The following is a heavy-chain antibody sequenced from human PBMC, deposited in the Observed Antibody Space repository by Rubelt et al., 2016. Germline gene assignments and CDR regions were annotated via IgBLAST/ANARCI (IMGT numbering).Heavy chain of an antibody. CDR2: IYPGNSDT. CDR3: ARLRGSPQGAAFDI. J-gene: IGHJ3*02. Sequence: EVQLVQSGAEVKKPGESLRISCKGSGYSFTTYWTGWVRQMPGKALECLGIIYPGNSDTRYSPSCQGQVPISADKPISTAYLQWSSLKASDTAMYYCARLRGSPQGAAFDIWGQGTMVTVSS. V-gene: IGHV5-51*01. CDR1: GYSFTTYW. D-gene: IGHD1-26*01.